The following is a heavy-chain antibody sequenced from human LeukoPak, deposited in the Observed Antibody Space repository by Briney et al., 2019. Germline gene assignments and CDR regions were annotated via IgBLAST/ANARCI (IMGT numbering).Heavy chain of an antibody. D-gene: IGHD6-6*01. J-gene: IGHJ6*03. CDR1: GDFITCSTYY. V-gene: IGHV4-39*01. CDR2: MRYSGNT. Sequence: SETLSLTCTVSGDFITCSTYYWGWIRQPPGKGLEWIGGMRYSGNTYSNPYTRSRVTMSADTSKNQFSLNLKSVTGADTAVYYCARVRIAARPLYYYYYMDVWGKGTTVTVSS. CDR3: ARVRIAARPLYYYYYMDV.